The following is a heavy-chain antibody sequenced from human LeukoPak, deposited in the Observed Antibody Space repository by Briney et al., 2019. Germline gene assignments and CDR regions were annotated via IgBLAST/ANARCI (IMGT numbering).Heavy chain of an antibody. V-gene: IGHV3-11*06. CDR2: ITVTSSYT. CDR1: GLTFSDYY. Sequence: KPGGSLRLSCAASGLTFSDYYMSWIRQAPGKGLEWVSYITVTSSYTNYADSVKGRFTISRDNAKNSLYLQMNSLRAEDTAVYFCAVGYCTGDGCYSGGSGWFDSWGQGTLVTVSS. J-gene: IGHJ5*01. CDR3: AVGYCTGDGCYSGGSGWFDS. D-gene: IGHD2-8*02.